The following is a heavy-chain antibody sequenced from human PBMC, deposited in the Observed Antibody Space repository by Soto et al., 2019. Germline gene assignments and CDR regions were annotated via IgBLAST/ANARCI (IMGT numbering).Heavy chain of an antibody. CDR1: VVSITVSY. D-gene: IGHD1-26*01. V-gene: IGHV4-59*01. J-gene: IGHJ4*02. CDR2: VYHSGTT. Sequence: SETLAVTCSFSVVSITVSYWSWIRQPPGKTLEWIGYVYHSGTTTYNPSLKSRVSISVDTSKNQFSLRLTSVIAADTAVYYCARDMPYGAGSIAGCDYWGQGIMVTVSS. CDR3: ARDMPYGAGSIAGCDY.